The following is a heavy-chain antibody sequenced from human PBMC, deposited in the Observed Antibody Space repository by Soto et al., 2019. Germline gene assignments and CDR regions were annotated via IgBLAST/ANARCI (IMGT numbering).Heavy chain of an antibody. J-gene: IGHJ3*02. CDR1: GFTFSNAW. CDR3: TTDLGYCSSTSCYEAFDI. V-gene: IGHV3-15*01. CDR2: IKSKTDGGTT. Sequence: GGSLRLSCAASGFTFSNAWMSWVRQAPGKGLEWVGRIKSKTDGGTTDYAAPVKGRFTISRDDSKNTLYLQMNSLKTEDTAVYYCTTDLGYCSSTSCYEAFDIWGQGTMVTVSS. D-gene: IGHD2-2*01.